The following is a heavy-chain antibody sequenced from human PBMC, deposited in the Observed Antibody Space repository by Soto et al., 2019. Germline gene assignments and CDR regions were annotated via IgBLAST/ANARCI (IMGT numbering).Heavy chain of an antibody. CDR1: GGSFSGFY. D-gene: IGHD1-26*01. V-gene: IGHV4-34*01. Sequence: QVQLQQWGAGLLKPSETLSLTCAVSGGSFSGFYWSWIRQSPGRGMEWIGEINQSGSSNLNASRVTISIDTSKKPFSLKLSSVPAADTAVYYCARLNVVGPPRVEYWGLGTLVTVSS. CDR3: ARLNVVGPPRVEY. J-gene: IGHJ4*02. CDR2: INQSGSS.